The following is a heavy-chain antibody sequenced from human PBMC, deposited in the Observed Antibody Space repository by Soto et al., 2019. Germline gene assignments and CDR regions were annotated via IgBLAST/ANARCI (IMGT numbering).Heavy chain of an antibody. J-gene: IGHJ4*02. Sequence: SETLSLTCAVSGGSFTSNNWWTWFRQPPGQGLEWIGEIYRTGSTNYNPALKSRVTISLDKSENQFSLKVTSLTAADTAVYYCASRDPGTSVDYWGQGTSVPVSA. V-gene: IGHV4-4*02. D-gene: IGHD1-7*01. CDR3: ASRDPGTSVDY. CDR2: IYRTGST. CDR1: GGSFTSNNW.